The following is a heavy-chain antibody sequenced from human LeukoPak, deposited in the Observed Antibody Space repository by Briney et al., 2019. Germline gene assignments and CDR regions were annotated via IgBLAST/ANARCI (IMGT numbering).Heavy chain of an antibody. CDR3: ARDAKRKYSSSWYGGTFDY. CDR1: GFTFSSYG. Sequence: TGGSLRLSCAASGFTFSSYGMHWVRQAPGKGLEWVAVISYDGSNKYYADSVKGRFTISRDNAKNSLYLQMNSLRAEDTAVYYCARDAKRKYSSSWYGGTFDYWGQGTLVTVSS. CDR2: ISYDGSNK. J-gene: IGHJ4*02. V-gene: IGHV3-30*03. D-gene: IGHD6-13*01.